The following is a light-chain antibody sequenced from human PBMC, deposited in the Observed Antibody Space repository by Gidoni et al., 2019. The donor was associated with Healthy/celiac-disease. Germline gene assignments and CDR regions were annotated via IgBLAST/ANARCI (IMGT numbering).Light chain of an antibody. J-gene: IGKJ4*01. Sequence: DIKMTQFPSTLSAAVGDRVTITCQASQNIIKWLAWYQQRPGKAPQLLIQEASTLQSGFPSRFSGSGSGTEFSLTIGSLQPDDFATYYCQQYDTYSTTFGGGTKVEIK. CDR2: EAS. V-gene: IGKV1-5*03. CDR3: QQYDTYSTT. CDR1: QNIIKW.